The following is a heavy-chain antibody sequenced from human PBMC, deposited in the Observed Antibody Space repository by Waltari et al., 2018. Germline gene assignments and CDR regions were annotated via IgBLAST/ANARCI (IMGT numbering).Heavy chain of an antibody. CDR3: ARDRGRGLYLDS. Sequence: PGLVKPSGTLSLTSAVSGDSMSSTPWSNWVPQPPGEGLEWLGQVHRSGGTNYNPPFPGRVTGSLAMCNSQFSRKVISATAADTAVYYCARDRGRGLYLDSWGPGTLVNVSP. CDR1: GDSMSSTPW. CDR2: VHRSGGT. D-gene: IGHD2-15*01. J-gene: IGHJ4*02. V-gene: IGHV4-4*02.